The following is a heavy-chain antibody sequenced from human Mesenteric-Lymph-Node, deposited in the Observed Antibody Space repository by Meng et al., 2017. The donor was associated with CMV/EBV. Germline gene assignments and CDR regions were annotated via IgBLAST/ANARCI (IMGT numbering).Heavy chain of an antibody. J-gene: IGHJ3*02. V-gene: IGHV3-11*04. D-gene: IGHD5-24*01. CDR3: EKDRTHRDGFDI. CDR1: GFSFGAYW. Sequence: GGSLRLSCEVSGFSFGAYWMNWIRQAPGKVPEWIAYITAGGGTTTHYADSVKGRFIISRDNARNSLYLQMNSLRAEDTAVYYCEKDRTHRDGFDIWGQGTMVTVSS. CDR2: ITAGGGTTT.